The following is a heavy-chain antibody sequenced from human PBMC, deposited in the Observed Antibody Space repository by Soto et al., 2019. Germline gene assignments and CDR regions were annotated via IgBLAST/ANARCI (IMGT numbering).Heavy chain of an antibody. V-gene: IGHV4-4*02. Sequence: QVQLQESGPGLVKPSGTLSLTCAVSGGAISSSKWWRWVRQPPGKGLEWIGEIYQSGSTNYNTSLEIRIRMSVDKSRNQFSLKLTSVSAADTAVYYCARASATIAAAAIFDYWGQGTLVTVSS. CDR2: IYQSGST. D-gene: IGHD6-13*01. CDR3: ARASATIAAAAIFDY. J-gene: IGHJ4*02. CDR1: GGAISSSKW.